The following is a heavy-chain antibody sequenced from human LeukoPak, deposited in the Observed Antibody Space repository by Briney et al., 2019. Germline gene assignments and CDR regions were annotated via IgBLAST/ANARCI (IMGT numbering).Heavy chain of an antibody. CDR1: GFTFSSYA. CDR2: ISGSAKST. CDR3: AKCPRYCSSSSCYGGYFDY. D-gene: IGHD2-2*01. Sequence: PGGSLRLSCAASGFTFSSYAMSWVRQAPGKGLEWVSAISGSAKSTYYTDSVKGRFTISRDNSKSTMYLQMNSLRAEDTAVYYCAKCPRYCSSSSCYGGYFDYGGQGTLVTVSS. V-gene: IGHV3-23*01. J-gene: IGHJ4*02.